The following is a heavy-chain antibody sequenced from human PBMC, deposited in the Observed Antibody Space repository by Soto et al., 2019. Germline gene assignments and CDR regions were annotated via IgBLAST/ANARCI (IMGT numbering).Heavy chain of an antibody. CDR2: TYGDAAST. D-gene: IGHD3-3*01. CDR3: AIPWYYGSSSYSFDH. V-gene: IGHV3-23*01. Sequence: GGSLRLSCAASGFTFSNFAMGWVRQTPGKGLEWVASTYGDAASTFYADSVKGRFTISKDNSKNTVYLQMRSLGAEDTATYFCAIPWYYGSSSYSFDHWGQGTLVTVSS. J-gene: IGHJ4*02. CDR1: GFTFSNFA.